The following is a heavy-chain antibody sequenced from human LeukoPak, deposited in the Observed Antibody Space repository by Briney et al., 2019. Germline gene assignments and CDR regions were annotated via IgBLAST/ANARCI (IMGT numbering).Heavy chain of an antibody. CDR2: VNSDGRDT. V-gene: IGHV3-74*01. D-gene: IGHD6-13*01. CDR3: VRDGRAAALFDY. J-gene: IGHJ4*02. CDR1: GFTFSSYW. Sequence: GGSLRLSCAASGFTFSSYWMHWVRQAPGQGLVWVSRVNSDGRDTVYADSVKGQFTISRDNAKNTLYLQMNSLRAEDTAVYYCVRDGRAAALFDYWGQGTLATVSS.